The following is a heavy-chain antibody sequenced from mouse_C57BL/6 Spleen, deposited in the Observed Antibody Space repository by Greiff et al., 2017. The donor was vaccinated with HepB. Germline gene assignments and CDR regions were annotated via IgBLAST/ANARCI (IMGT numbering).Heavy chain of an antibody. CDR1: GYTFTSYW. V-gene: IGHV1-7*01. CDR2: INPSSGYT. CDR3: ADATSGSSSWFAY. J-gene: IGHJ3*01. D-gene: IGHD1-1*01. Sequence: VKLQESGAELAKPGASVKLSCKASGYTFTSYWMHWVKQRPGQGLEWIGYINPSSGYTKYNQKFKDKATLTADKSSSTAYMQLSSLTYEDSAVYYCADATSGSSSWFAYWGQGTLVTVSA.